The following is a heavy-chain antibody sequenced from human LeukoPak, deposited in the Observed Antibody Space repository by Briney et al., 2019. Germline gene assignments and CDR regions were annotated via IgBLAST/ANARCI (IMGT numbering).Heavy chain of an antibody. Sequence: PGGSLRLSCAASGFTFSSYAMHWVRQAPGKGLEWVAVISYDGSNKYYADSVKGRFTISRDNSKSTLYLQMNSLRVEDTAVYYCAKDQFSSIWPYYFDCWGQGALVTVSS. CDR2: ISYDGSNK. D-gene: IGHD6-13*01. CDR1: GFTFSSYA. J-gene: IGHJ4*02. V-gene: IGHV3-30-3*01. CDR3: AKDQFSSIWPYYFDC.